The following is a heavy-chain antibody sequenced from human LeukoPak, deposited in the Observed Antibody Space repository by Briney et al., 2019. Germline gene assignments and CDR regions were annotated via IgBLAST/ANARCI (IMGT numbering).Heavy chain of an antibody. CDR1: GGSISSGSYF. V-gene: IGHV4-61*02. J-gene: IGHJ5*02. CDR3: ARPVGYSYGLPLNWFDP. D-gene: IGHD5-18*01. Sequence: PSETLSLTCTVSGGSISSGSYFWNWIRQPAGKGLEWIGRIYRSGSTYYNPSLKSRVTISVDTSKNQFSLKLSSVTAADTAVYYCARPVGYSYGLPLNWFDPWGQGTLVTVSS. CDR2: IYRSGST.